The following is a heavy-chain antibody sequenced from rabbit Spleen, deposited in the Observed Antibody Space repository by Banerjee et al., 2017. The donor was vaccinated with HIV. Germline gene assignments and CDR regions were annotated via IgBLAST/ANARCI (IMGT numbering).Heavy chain of an antibody. V-gene: IGHV1S40*01. D-gene: IGHD4-1*01. CDR2: IYAGSSDGT. CDR3: ARSYSGGGNFFNTAYYGMDL. J-gene: IGHJ6*01. Sequence: QSLEESGGDLVKPGASLTLTCTASGFSFSSYYYMCWVRQAPGKGLEWIACIYAGSSDGTYYASWAKGRFTISKTSSTTVTLQMTSLTAADTATYFCARSYSGGGNFFNTAYYGMDLWGQGTLVTVS. CDR1: GFSFSSYYY.